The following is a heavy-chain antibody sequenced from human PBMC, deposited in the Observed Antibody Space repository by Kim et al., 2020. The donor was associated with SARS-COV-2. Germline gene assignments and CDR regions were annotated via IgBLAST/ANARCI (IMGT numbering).Heavy chain of an antibody. D-gene: IGHD3-10*01. Sequence: GGSLRLSCAVSGFTFSSYAMSWVRQAPGKGLEWVSAVSGSGGSKYYADSVKGRFTISRDNSKNTLYLQMSSLRADDTAVYYCAKGGYATGSLDYWGQGT. V-gene: IGHV3-23*01. CDR1: GFTFSSYA. CDR3: AKGGYATGSLDY. J-gene: IGHJ4*02. CDR2: VSGSGGSK.